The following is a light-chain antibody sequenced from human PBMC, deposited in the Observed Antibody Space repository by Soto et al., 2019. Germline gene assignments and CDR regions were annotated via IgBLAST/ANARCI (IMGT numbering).Light chain of an antibody. Sequence: QSVLTQPPSVSGAPGQRVTISCTGSNSNIGAGYDVYWYQHLPGTAPKLLIYGSTNRPSEVPDRFSGSKSGTSASLAITGLQAEDEADYYCQSHDSSLSGSYVFGTGTKGTVL. V-gene: IGLV1-40*01. CDR2: GST. CDR3: QSHDSSLSGSYV. CDR1: NSNIGAGYD. J-gene: IGLJ1*01.